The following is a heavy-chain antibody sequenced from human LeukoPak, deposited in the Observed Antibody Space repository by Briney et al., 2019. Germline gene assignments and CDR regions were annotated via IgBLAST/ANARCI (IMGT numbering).Heavy chain of an antibody. CDR3: AREYGDYSNWFDP. CDR1: GYTFTGYY. D-gene: IGHD4-17*01. J-gene: IGHJ5*02. CDR2: INPNSGGT. V-gene: IGHV1-2*02. Sequence: ASVKVSCKASGYTFTGYYMHWVRQAPGQGLEWMGWINPNSGGTNYAQKFQVRVTMTRDTSISTAYMELSRLRSDDTAVYYCAREYGDYSNWFDPWGQGTLVTVSS.